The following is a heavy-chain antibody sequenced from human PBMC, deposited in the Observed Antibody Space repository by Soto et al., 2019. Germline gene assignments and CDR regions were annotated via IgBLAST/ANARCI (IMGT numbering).Heavy chain of an antibody. CDR3: ARDTHWGLGD. Sequence: QVQLQESGPGLVKPSETLSLTCAVSGDSINTNNWLSWVRQPPGRGLEWIGEIYHTGRTNYNPALKSRVTISADRSKNQLSLRLNAVTAADTAVYFCARDTHWGLGDWGQGTLVIVSS. V-gene: IGHV4-4*02. J-gene: IGHJ4*02. D-gene: IGHD7-27*01. CDR1: GDSINTNNW. CDR2: IYHTGRT.